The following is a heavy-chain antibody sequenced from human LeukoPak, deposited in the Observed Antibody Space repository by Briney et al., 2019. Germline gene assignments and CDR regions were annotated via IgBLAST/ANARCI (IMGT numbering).Heavy chain of an antibody. CDR2: ISYDGSNK. V-gene: IGHV3-30-3*01. J-gene: IGHJ4*02. D-gene: IGHD6-13*01. CDR1: GFTFSSYA. CDR3: ARGPTAAGIIDY. Sequence: GGSLRLSCAASGFTFSSYAMHWVRQAPGKGLEWEAVISYDGSNKYYADSVKGRFTISRDNSKNTLYLQMNSLRAEDTAVYYCARGPTAAGIIDYWGQGTLVTVSS.